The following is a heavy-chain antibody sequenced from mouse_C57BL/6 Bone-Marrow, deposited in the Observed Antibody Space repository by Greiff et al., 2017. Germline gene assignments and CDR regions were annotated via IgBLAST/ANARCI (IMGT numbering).Heavy chain of an antibody. CDR2: LWWDDDK. CDR1: GFSLSTFGMG. D-gene: IGHD2-4*01. Sequence: QVQLQQSGPGILQPSQTLSLTCSFSGFSLSTFGMGVGWIRQPSGKGLEWLAHLWWDDDKYYNPALKSRLIISTDTSKNQVLLKIANVDTADTATYYCARIIYYDRYYYAMDYWGQGTSVTVPP. V-gene: IGHV8-8*01. J-gene: IGHJ4*01. CDR3: ARIIYYDRYYYAMDY.